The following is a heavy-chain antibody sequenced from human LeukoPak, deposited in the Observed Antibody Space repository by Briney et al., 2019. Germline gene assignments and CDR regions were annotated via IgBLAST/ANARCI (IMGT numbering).Heavy chain of an antibody. CDR2: INPNSGGT. D-gene: IGHD3-10*01. CDR1: GYTFTVYY. CDR3: ARTITMVRGVIIPLGY. J-gene: IGHJ4*02. Sequence: ASVKVSCKASGYTFTVYYMHWVRQAPGQGLEWMGWINPNSGGTNYAQRFQGRVTMTRDTSISTAYMELSRLRSDDTAVYYCARTITMVRGVIIPLGYWGQGTLVTVSS. V-gene: IGHV1-2*02.